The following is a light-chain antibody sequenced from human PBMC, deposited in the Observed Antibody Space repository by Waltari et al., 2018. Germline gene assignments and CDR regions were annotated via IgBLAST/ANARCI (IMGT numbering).Light chain of an antibody. Sequence: SHELTQPPSVSVSPGQTARITCSGDALPTKYIYWYQQKSGQAPVMLIYEDNKRPSGSPGRLSGSSSGTLATLTVSGAVVEDEGDYYCYSTDSSSFPLFGGGTRLTVL. CDR1: ALPTKY. CDR3: YSTDSSSFPL. J-gene: IGLJ3*02. V-gene: IGLV3-10*01. CDR2: EDN.